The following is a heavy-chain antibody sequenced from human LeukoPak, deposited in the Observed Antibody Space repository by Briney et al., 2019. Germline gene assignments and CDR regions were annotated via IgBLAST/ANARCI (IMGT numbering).Heavy chain of an antibody. CDR1: GGSFSGYY. CDR3: AREKRWRPVVFVTKLGNYYYYYMDV. CDR2: INHSGST. D-gene: IGHD4-23*01. J-gene: IGHJ6*03. V-gene: IGHV4-34*01. Sequence: SETLSLTCAVYGGSFSGYYWSWIRQPPGKGLEWIGEINHSGSTNYNPSLKSRVTISVDTSKNQFSLKLSSVTAADTAVYYRAREKRWRPVVFVTKLGNYYYYYMDVWGKGTTVTVSS.